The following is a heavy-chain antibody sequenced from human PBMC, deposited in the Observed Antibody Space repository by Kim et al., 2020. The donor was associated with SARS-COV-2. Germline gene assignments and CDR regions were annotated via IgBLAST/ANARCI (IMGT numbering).Heavy chain of an antibody. Sequence: CGDSVKGRFTISRDNAKNSLYLQMNSLRPEDTAVYFCARDMYFGSGSPDYWGQGTRVTVSS. J-gene: IGHJ4*02. V-gene: IGHV3-21*01. CDR3: ARDMYFGSGSPDY. D-gene: IGHD3-10*01.